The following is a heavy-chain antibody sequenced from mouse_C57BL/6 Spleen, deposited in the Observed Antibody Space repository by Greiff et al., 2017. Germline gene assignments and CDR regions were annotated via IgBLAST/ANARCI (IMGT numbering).Heavy chain of an antibody. D-gene: IGHD4-1*01. V-gene: IGHV1-52*01. Sequence: QVQLQQPGAELVRPGSSVKLSCKASGYTFTSYWMHWVKQRPIQGLEWIGNIDPYDSETNYNQKFKNKATLTVDKSSSTAYMQLSSLTSEDSAVYYCNFNWDGGDYWGQGTTLTVSS. CDR1: GYTFTSYW. J-gene: IGHJ2*01. CDR3: NFNWDGGDY. CDR2: IDPYDSET.